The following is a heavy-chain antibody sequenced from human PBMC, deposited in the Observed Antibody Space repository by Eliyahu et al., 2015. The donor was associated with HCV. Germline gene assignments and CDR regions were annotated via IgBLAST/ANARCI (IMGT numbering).Heavy chain of an antibody. D-gene: IGHD3-10*01. V-gene: IGHV3-21*01. CDR3: ARDLHYYGSGSYYKSGGTYYYYGMDV. J-gene: IGHJ6*02. CDR2: ISSSSSYI. CDR1: GFTFSSYX. Sequence: EVQLVESGGGLVKPGGSLRLSCAASGFTFSSYXMNWVRQAPGKGLEWVSSISSSSSYIYYADSVKGRFTISRDNAKNSLYLQMNSLRAEDTAVYYCARDLHYYGSGSYYKSGGTYYYYGMDVWGQGTTVTVSS.